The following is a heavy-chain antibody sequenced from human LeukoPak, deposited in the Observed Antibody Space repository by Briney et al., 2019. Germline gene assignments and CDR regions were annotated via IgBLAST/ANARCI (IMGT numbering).Heavy chain of an antibody. CDR1: GFTFSSDW. CDR2: INSDGSST. Sequence: GGSLRLSXAASGFTFSSDWMHWVRQAQGKGLGWVSRINSDGSSTSYADSVKGRFTISRDNAKNTLYLEMNSLRAEDTAVYYCSRGDDYGDYVRDWGQGTLVTVSS. D-gene: IGHD4-17*01. V-gene: IGHV3-74*01. CDR3: SRGDDYGDYVRD. J-gene: IGHJ4*02.